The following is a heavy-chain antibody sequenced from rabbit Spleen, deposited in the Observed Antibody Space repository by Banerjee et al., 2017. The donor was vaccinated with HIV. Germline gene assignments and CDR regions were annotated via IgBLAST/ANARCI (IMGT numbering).Heavy chain of an antibody. CDR1: GFSFSSRYY. D-gene: IGHD4-1*01. V-gene: IGHV1S45*01. Sequence: QEQLVESRGGLVTPGGSLTLTCKASGFSFSSRYYMCWVRQAPGKGLEWIACIYAGNSGDTYYASWAKGRFTISKTSSTTVTLQMTSLTAADTATYFCARETSSGWGVVSFYFNLWGPGTLVTVS. CDR2: IYAGNSGDT. CDR3: ARETSSGWGVVSFYFNL. J-gene: IGHJ4*01.